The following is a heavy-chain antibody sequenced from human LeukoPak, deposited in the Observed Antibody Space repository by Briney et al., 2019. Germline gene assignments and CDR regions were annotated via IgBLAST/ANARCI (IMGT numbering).Heavy chain of an antibody. V-gene: IGHV3-23*01. CDR3: AKRSSNYDAFYFDY. Sequence: QPGGSLRLSCAASGFTFSSYAMSWVRQAPGKGLEWVSAISGSGGSTYYADSVKGRFTISRDNSKNTLYLQMNSLSAEDTAVYYCAKRSSNYDAFYFDYWGQGTLVTVSS. D-gene: IGHD4-11*01. J-gene: IGHJ4*02. CDR1: GFTFSSYA. CDR2: ISGSGGST.